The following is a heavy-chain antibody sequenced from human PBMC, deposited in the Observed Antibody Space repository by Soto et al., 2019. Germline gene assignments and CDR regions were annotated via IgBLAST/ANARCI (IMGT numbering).Heavy chain of an antibody. CDR3: ARERTSKGGMDV. CDR1: GFTFSNDW. J-gene: IGHJ6*02. CDR2: IISGGTRV. Sequence: GGSLRLSCAASGFTFSNDWMNWVRQGPGKGLEWVSRIISGGTRVTYADSVKGRFTIARDNAKNTLYLEMHSLTAEDTAVYYCARERTSKGGMDVWGQGATVTVSS. V-gene: IGHV3-74*01.